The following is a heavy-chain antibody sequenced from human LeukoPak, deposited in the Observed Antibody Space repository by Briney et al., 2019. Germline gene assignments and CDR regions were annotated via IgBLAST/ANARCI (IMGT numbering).Heavy chain of an antibody. V-gene: IGHV3-20*04. J-gene: IGHJ3*02. CDR2: INWNGGST. Sequence: PGGSLRLSCAVSGFTFSGYSMSWVRQAPGKGLEWVSGINWNGGSTGYADSVKGRFSISRDNAKNSLYLQVSSLRAEDTAWYYCARGQNYYGSGSQTFDIWGQGTMVTVSS. CDR1: GFTFSGYS. CDR3: ARGQNYYGSGSQTFDI. D-gene: IGHD3-10*01.